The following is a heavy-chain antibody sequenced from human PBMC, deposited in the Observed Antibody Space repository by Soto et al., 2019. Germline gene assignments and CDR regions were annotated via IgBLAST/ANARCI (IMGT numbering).Heavy chain of an antibody. J-gene: IGHJ4*02. D-gene: IGHD3-3*01. CDR3: ASRLIFGVFTPPWFDY. CDR2: IYPSGST. V-gene: IGHV4-4*02. Sequence: QVQLQESGPGLVKPSGTLSLTCAVSSGSISSSNWWSWVRQPPGKGLEWIGEIYPSGSTNYNPSLESRVTISVAQSKNQFSLTLSCVTAADTAVYYCASRLIFGVFTPPWFDYWGQGPLVTVSS. CDR1: SGSISSSNW.